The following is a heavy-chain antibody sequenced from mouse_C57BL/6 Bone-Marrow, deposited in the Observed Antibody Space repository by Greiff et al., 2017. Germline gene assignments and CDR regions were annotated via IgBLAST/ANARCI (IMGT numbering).Heavy chain of an antibody. CDR2: IDPRSGNT. J-gene: IGHJ3*01. V-gene: IGHV1-81*01. Sequence: QVQLKQSGAELARPGASVKLSCKASGYTFTSYGISWVKQRTGQGLEWIGEIDPRSGNTYYNEKFKGKATLTADKSSSTAYMELRSLTSEDSAVYFCARRGGNFAYWGQGTLVTVSA. CDR1: GYTFTSYG. D-gene: IGHD1-1*02. CDR3: ARRGGNFAY.